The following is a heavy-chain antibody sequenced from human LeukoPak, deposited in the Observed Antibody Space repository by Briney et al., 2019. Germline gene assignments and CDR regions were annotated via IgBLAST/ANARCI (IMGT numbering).Heavy chain of an antibody. CDR2: LDPEYGET. Sequence: GASVKVSCKVSGYTLTELSIHWVRQAPGKGLEWVVGLDPEYGETIYAQKFQGRVTMTEDTSTDTAYMDLSSLISKDTAVYYCATATHSGYDSFDYWGQGTLITVSS. CDR3: ATATHSGYDSFDY. CDR1: GYTLTELS. J-gene: IGHJ4*02. V-gene: IGHV1-24*01. D-gene: IGHD5-12*01.